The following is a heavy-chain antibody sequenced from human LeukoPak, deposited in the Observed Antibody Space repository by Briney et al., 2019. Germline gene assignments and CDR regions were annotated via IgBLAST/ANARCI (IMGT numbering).Heavy chain of an antibody. V-gene: IGHV3-53*01. CDR3: ARQVVGYFDY. J-gene: IGHJ4*02. Sequence: PGGPLRLSCAASGFTVSSNYMSWVRQAPGKGLEWVSVIYSGGSTYYADSVKGRFTISRDNSKNTLYLQMNSLRAEDTAVYYCARQVVGYFDYWGQGTLVTVSS. CDR2: IYSGGST. D-gene: IGHD2-2*01. CDR1: GFTVSSNY.